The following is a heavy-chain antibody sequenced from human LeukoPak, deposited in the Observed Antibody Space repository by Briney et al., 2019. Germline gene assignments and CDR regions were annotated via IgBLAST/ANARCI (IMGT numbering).Heavy chain of an antibody. Sequence: KSSETLSLTCTVSGASVSNYYWSWIRQPPGKGLEWIGYFSYSGSTNYNPSLRSRVTISVDTSNNQFSLKLSSVTAADTAVYYCARGPLDSGYTYFDYWGQGTLVSVAS. V-gene: IGHV4-59*02. D-gene: IGHD5-12*01. CDR1: GASVSNYY. CDR2: FSYSGST. CDR3: ARGPLDSGYTYFDY. J-gene: IGHJ4*02.